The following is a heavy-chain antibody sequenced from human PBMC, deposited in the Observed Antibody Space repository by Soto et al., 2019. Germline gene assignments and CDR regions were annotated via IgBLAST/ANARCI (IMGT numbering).Heavy chain of an antibody. CDR2: ISYEGSNK. J-gene: IGHJ3*02. Sequence: QVQLVESGGGVVQPGRSLRLSCAAFGFTFDDYSMHWVRQAPGKGLEWVALISYEGSNKYYADSVKGRFTISRDNAKNTLFLEVNSLRTEDTAVYYWARPHILSAWNDGVDIWRQGKMVTVSS. CDR3: ARPHILSAWNDGVDI. CDR1: GFTFDDYS. V-gene: IGHV3-30-3*01. D-gene: IGHD1-1*01.